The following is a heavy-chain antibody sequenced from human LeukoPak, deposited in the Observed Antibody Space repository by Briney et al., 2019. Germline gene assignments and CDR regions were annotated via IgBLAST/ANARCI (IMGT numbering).Heavy chain of an antibody. CDR3: ARDLAPKVDTAMVQLGPFDY. Sequence: GGSLRLSCAASGFTFSSYAMHWVRQAPGKGLEWVAVISYDGSNKYYADSVKGRFTISRDNSKNTLYLQMNSLRAEDTAVYYCARDLAPKVDTAMVQLGPFDYWGQGTLVTVSS. J-gene: IGHJ4*02. V-gene: IGHV3-30*04. D-gene: IGHD5-18*01. CDR2: ISYDGSNK. CDR1: GFTFSSYA.